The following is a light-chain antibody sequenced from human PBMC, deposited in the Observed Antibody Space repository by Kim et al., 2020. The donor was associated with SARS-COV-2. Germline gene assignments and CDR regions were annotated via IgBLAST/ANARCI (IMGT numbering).Light chain of an antibody. CDR3: QVWDSSSGMV. Sequence: VTPGKTARITCGGKNIGSKSVNWYQQKPGQAPVLVIYYDSDRPSGIPERFSGSNSGNTATLTISRVEAGDEADYYCQVWDSSSGMVFGGGTQLTVL. V-gene: IGLV3-21*04. CDR2: YDS. J-gene: IGLJ2*01. CDR1: NIGSKS.